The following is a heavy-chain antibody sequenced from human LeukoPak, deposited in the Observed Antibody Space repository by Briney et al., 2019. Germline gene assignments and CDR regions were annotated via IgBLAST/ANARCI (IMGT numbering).Heavy chain of an antibody. D-gene: IGHD2-8*01. J-gene: IGHJ5*02. CDR1: GGSISSSNW. Sequence: SETLSLTCAVSGGSISSSNWWSWVRQPPGKGLEWIGEINHSGSTNYNPSLKSRVTISVDTSKNQFSLNLSSVTAADTAVYYCAREGDKYANWFDTWGQGTLVTVSS. CDR2: INHSGST. V-gene: IGHV4-4*02. CDR3: AREGDKYANWFDT.